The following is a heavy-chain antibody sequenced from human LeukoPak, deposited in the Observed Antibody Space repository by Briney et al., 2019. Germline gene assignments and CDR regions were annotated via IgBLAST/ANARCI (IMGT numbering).Heavy chain of an antibody. Sequence: GGSLRLSCAASGFTFSSYEMNWVRQAPGKGLEWVSYISSSGSTIYYADSVKGRFTISRDNAKNSLYLQMNSLRAEDTAVYYCARVAYYYDSSGSPRPNAFDIWGQGTMVTVSS. CDR3: ARVAYYYDSSGSPRPNAFDI. D-gene: IGHD3-22*01. V-gene: IGHV3-48*03. CDR1: GFTFSSYE. J-gene: IGHJ3*02. CDR2: ISSSGSTI.